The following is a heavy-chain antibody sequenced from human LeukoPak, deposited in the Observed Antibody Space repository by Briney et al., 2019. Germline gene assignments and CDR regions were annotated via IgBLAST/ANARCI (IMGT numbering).Heavy chain of an antibody. D-gene: IGHD6-6*01. V-gene: IGHV4-61*02. Sequence: SETLSLTCTVSGGSISSGSYYWSWIRQPAGKGLEWIGRIYTSGSTNYNPSLKSRVTISVDTSKNQFSLKLSSVTAADTAVYYCARSSSSSPHDFDYWGQGTLVTVSS. CDR1: GGSISSGSYY. CDR3: ARSSSSSPHDFDY. CDR2: IYTSGST. J-gene: IGHJ4*02.